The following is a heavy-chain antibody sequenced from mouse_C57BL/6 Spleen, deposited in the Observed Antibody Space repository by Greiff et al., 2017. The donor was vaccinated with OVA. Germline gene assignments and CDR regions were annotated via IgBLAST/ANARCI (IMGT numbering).Heavy chain of an antibody. CDR3: AREGGAWFAY. CDR1: GYTFTDYY. V-gene: IGHV1-26*01. Sequence: VQLQQSGPELVKPGASVKISCKASGYTFTDYYMNWVKQSHGKSLEWIGDINPNNGGTSYNQKFKGKATLTVDKSSSTAYMQLSSLTSEDSAVYYCAREGGAWFAYWGQGTLVTVSA. CDR2: INPNNGGT. D-gene: IGHD1-1*02. J-gene: IGHJ3*01.